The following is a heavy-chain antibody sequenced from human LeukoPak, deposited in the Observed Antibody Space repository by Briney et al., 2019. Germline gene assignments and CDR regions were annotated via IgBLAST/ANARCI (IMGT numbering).Heavy chain of an antibody. Sequence: GASVKVSCKASGYTFTSYGISWVRQAPGQGLEWMGWISTYNGNTNYAQKLQGRVTMTTDTSTSTAYMELRSLRSDDTAVYYCAREAPGYCSSTSCYVWFDPWGQGTLVTVSS. V-gene: IGHV1-18*04. J-gene: IGHJ5*02. CDR2: ISTYNGNT. D-gene: IGHD2-2*01. CDR1: GYTFTSYG. CDR3: AREAPGYCSSTSCYVWFDP.